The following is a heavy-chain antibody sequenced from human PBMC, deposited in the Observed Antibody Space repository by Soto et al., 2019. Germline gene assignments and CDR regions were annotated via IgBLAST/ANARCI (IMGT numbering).Heavy chain of an antibody. V-gene: IGHV4-34*01. CDR3: AREVVGPTNYFDP. CDR2: INHSGST. Sequence: SETLSLTCAVHGESFTAYYWSWIRQPPGKGLEWIGKINHSGSTNYNPSLKSRVTISVDTSKNQFSLKLTSVTAADTAMYYCAREVVGPTNYFDPWGQGNLVTVSS. J-gene: IGHJ5*02. CDR1: GESFTAYY. D-gene: IGHD2-15*01.